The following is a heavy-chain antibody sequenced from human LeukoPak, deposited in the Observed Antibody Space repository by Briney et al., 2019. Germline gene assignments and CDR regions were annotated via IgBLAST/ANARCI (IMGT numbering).Heavy chain of an antibody. J-gene: IGHJ5*02. CDR1: GFIFTGYW. CDR3: ARLGCSSTSCYGRFDP. Sequence: GESLKISCKGSGFIFTGYWIVWVRQMPGKGLEWMGIIYPGDSDTRYSPSFQGQVTISADKSISTAYLQWSSLKASDTAMYYCARLGCSSTSCYGRFDPWGQGTLVTVSS. CDR2: IYPGDSDT. V-gene: IGHV5-51*01. D-gene: IGHD2-2*01.